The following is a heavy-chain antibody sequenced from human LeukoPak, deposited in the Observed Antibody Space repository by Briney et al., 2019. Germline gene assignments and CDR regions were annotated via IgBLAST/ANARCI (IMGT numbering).Heavy chain of an antibody. CDR3: ARLSSSGYSAPHYFHY. D-gene: IGHD3-22*01. CDR1: GGSISPYY. V-gene: IGHV4-59*08. CDR2: IYYSGST. J-gene: IGHJ4*02. Sequence: PSETLSLTCTVSGGSISPYYWSWIRQPPGKGLEWIGYIYYSGSTKYNTSLESRVTISVDTSKNQFSLKLSSVTAADTAVYYCARLSSSGYSAPHYFHYWGQGTLVTVSS.